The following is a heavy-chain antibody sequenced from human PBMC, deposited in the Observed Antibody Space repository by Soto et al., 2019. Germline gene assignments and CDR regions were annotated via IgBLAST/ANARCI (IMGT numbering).Heavy chain of an antibody. Sequence: PSETLSLTCTFSGGSITSSSYYWGWIRQPPGKGLEWIGSVYYSGSTYYNPSLKSRVTISVDTSKNQFSLKLSSVTAADTAVYYCAGHYASGTEPDYWGQGTLVTVSS. J-gene: IGHJ4*02. CDR1: GGSITSSSYY. V-gene: IGHV4-39*01. CDR2: VYYSGST. CDR3: AGHYASGTEPDY. D-gene: IGHD3-10*01.